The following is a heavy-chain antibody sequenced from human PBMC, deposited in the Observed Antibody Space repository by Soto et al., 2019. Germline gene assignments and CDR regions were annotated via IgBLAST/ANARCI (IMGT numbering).Heavy chain of an antibody. V-gene: IGHV1-18*04. D-gene: IGHD3-3*01. CDR3: ATDKGDFTFGP. CDR2: ISANTGET. Sequence: QVQLAQSGAEVKKPGASITVSCKASGYSFSTNGVSWVRQAPGQGLEWMGWISANTGETLYAEKFEDRITLTADTPTTTAYMELRSLRPDDTATYFCATDKGDFTFGPWGQGTLITVSS. CDR1: GYSFSTNG. J-gene: IGHJ5*02.